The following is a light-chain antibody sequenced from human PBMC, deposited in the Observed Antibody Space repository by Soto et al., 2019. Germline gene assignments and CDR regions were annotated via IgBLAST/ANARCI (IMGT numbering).Light chain of an antibody. CDR1: SSDVGGYNY. Sequence: QSVLTQPASVSGSPGQSITISCTGTSSDVGGYNYASWYQQHPGKAPKLMIYDVSNRPSGVSNRFSGSKSGNTASLPISGLQAEDEADYYCSSYTSSSTRVFATGTNVTVL. J-gene: IGLJ1*01. CDR3: SSYTSSSTRV. V-gene: IGLV2-14*01. CDR2: DVS.